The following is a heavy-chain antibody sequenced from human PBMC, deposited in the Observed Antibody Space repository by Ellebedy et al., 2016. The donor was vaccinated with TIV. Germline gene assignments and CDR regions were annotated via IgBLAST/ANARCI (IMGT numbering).Heavy chain of an antibody. J-gene: IGHJ4*02. D-gene: IGHD3-10*01. CDR2: IKEVGSEK. CDR1: GFTFSSYW. Sequence: GESLKISXAASGFTFSSYWMSWVRQAPGKGLEWVANIKEVGSEKYYVDSVKGRFTISRDNAKNSLYLQMNSLRAEDTAVYYCAVLGTMVRGVIFDQWGQGTLVTVSS. V-gene: IGHV3-7*01. CDR3: AVLGTMVRGVIFDQ.